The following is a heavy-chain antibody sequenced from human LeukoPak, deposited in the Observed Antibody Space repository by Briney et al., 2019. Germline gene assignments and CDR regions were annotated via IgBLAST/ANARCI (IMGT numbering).Heavy chain of an antibody. CDR2: IYYSGST. J-gene: IGHJ3*02. CDR3: ARCESGSYYGLDAFDI. D-gene: IGHD1-26*01. CDR1: GGSISSSSYY. V-gene: IGHV4-39*07. Sequence: SETLSLTCTVSGGSISSSSYYWGWIRQPPGKGLEWIGSIYYSGSTYYNPSLKSRVTISVDTSKNQFSLKLSSVTAADTAVYYCARCESGSYYGLDAFDIWGQGTMVTVSS.